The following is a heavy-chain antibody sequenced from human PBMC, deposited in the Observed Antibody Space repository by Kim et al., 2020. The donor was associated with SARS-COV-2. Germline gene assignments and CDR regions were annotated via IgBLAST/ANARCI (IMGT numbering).Heavy chain of an antibody. D-gene: IGHD6-13*01. CDR1: GFTFRCYW. Sequence: GGSLRLSCGVYGFTFRCYWMSWVRQAPGKGLEWVANIKEDGSVKQYVDSVKGRFTISRDNPRNSLYLQMSSLRADDTAVYYCARDGILSYTSTWDYWGPGALVTVSS. V-gene: IGHV3-7*03. CDR3: ARDGILSYTSTWDY. CDR2: IKEDGSVK. J-gene: IGHJ4*02.